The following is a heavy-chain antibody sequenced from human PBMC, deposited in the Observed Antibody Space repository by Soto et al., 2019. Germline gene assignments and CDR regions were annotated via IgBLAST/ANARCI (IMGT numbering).Heavy chain of an antibody. Sequence: QVQLVQSGAEVKKPGSSVKVSCKASGGTFSSYAISWVRQAPGQGLEWMGGIIPIFGTANYAQKFQGRVTITADESTSTAYMELRSLRSEDTAVYYCARDGGYCSSTSCYTYKSYYYYGMDVWGQGTTVTVSS. V-gene: IGHV1-69*01. D-gene: IGHD2-2*02. CDR3: ARDGGYCSSTSCYTYKSYYYYGMDV. J-gene: IGHJ6*02. CDR1: GGTFSSYA. CDR2: IIPIFGTA.